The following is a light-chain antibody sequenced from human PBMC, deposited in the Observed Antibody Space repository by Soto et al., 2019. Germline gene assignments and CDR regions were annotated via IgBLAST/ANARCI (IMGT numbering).Light chain of an antibody. Sequence: QSVLTQPPSASATPGQRVTISCSGSSSNIGSNTVNWYQQLPGTAPKLLIYKSNQRPSGVPDRFSGSKSGTSASLAISGLQSKDEADYYCAAWDDRLNGRVFGGGTKLTVL. V-gene: IGLV1-44*01. CDR3: AAWDDRLNGRV. CDR1: SSNIGSNT. CDR2: KSN. J-gene: IGLJ3*02.